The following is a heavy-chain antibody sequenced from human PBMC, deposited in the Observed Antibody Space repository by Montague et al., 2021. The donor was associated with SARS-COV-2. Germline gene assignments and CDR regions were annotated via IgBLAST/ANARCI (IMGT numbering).Heavy chain of an antibody. CDR3: AWRTRHDYGDSHYFDY. Sequence: SETLSLTCSVSGDSIGSNDYYWDWIRQSPGKGLEWIGTIYSGGTASYXXXXYXNPSLKSRATISVDTSKNQFFLKLTSVTASDTTVYYCAWRTRHDYGDSHYFDYWGQGAPVTVSS. J-gene: IGHJ4*02. V-gene: IGHV4-39*01. D-gene: IGHD4-17*01. CDR2: IYSGGTASYXXXX. CDR1: GDSIGSNDYY.